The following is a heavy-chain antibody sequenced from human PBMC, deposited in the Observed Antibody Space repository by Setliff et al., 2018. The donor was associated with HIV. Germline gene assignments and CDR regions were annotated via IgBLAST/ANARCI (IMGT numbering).Heavy chain of an antibody. CDR1: GHGFTTYF. D-gene: IGHD1-1*01. CDR2: INPSGGGP. CDR3: AREFPGGTKGFDY. J-gene: IGHJ4*02. Sequence: ASVKVSCKASGHGFTTYFLHWVRQAPGQGLEWMGMINPSGGGPSYAQRFQGRVTMTRDTSTSTVYMDLSRLRSEDTAVYYCAREFPGGTKGFDYWGQGTLVTVSS. V-gene: IGHV1-46*01.